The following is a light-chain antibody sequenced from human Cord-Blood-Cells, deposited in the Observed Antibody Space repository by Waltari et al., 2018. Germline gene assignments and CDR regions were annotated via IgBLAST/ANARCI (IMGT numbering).Light chain of an antibody. CDR2: DVS. J-gene: IGLJ1*01. V-gene: IGLV2-14*01. CDR3: SSYTSSSSYV. CDR1: SRDVVGYNY. Sequence: QCAPTQPASGSGSPGQSITIPCTGTSRDVVGYNYVSWYQQHHGKAPKLMIYDVSQRPSGVSNRFSGSKSVTTASLTISGLQAEDEADYYCSSYTSSSSYVFGTGTKVTVL.